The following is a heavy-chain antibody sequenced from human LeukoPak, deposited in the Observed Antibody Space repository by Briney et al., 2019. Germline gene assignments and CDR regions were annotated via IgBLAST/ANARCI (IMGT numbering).Heavy chain of an antibody. CDR2: MNPNSGNT. CDR1: GYTFTSYY. D-gene: IGHD6-13*01. J-gene: IGHJ6*03. Sequence: ASVKVSCKASGYTFTSYYMHWVRQAPGQGLEWMGWMNPNSGNTGYAQKFQGRVTITRNTSISTAYMELSSLRSEDTAVYYCARGPIAAAGYYNYYCYYMDVWGKGTTVTVSS. V-gene: IGHV1-8*03. CDR3: ARGPIAAAGYYNYYCYYMDV.